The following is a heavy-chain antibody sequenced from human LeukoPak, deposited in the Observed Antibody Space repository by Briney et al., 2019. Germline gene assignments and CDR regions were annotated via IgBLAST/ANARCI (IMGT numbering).Heavy chain of an antibody. J-gene: IGHJ6*03. CDR3: ARGQGHYYDSSGYYYYYMDV. V-gene: IGHV4-38-2*01. Sequence: SETLSLTCAVSGYSLSSGYYWGWIRQPPGKGLESIGSIYHSGSTYYNPSLKSRVTISVDTSKNQFSLKLSSVTAADTAVYYCARGQGHYYDSSGYYYYYMDVCGKGSTVTVSS. CDR2: IYHSGST. D-gene: IGHD3-22*01. CDR1: GYSLSSGYY.